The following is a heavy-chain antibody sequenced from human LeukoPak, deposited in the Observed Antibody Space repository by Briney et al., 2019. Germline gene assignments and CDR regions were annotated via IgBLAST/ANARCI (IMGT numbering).Heavy chain of an antibody. D-gene: IGHD2-2*01. Sequence: ASVTVSYKASGYTFTCYYMHWVRQAPGQGLEWMGWINPNSGGTNYAQKFQGRVTMTRDTSISTAYMELSRLRSDDTAVYYCARSPQLVVVPAAIDYWGQGTLVTVSS. CDR2: INPNSGGT. CDR3: ARSPQLVVVPAAIDY. J-gene: IGHJ4*02. V-gene: IGHV1-2*02. CDR1: GYTFTCYY.